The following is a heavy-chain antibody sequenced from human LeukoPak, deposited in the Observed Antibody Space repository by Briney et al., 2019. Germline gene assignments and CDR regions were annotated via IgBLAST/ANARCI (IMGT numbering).Heavy chain of an antibody. Sequence: GGSLRLSCAASGFTSSNYGMHWVRQAPGKGLEWVAFVRYDESTKFYADSVKGRFTISRDNSKTTLYLQMNSLRPEDTAVYYCAKDVPAAYFDYWGQGTLVTVSS. CDR3: AKDVPAAYFDY. CDR1: GFTSSNYG. J-gene: IGHJ4*02. D-gene: IGHD2-2*01. CDR2: VRYDESTK. V-gene: IGHV3-30*02.